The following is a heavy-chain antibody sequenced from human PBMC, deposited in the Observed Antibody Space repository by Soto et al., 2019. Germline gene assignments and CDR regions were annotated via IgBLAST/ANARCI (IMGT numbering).Heavy chain of an antibody. Sequence: QVQLQESGPGLVKPSETLSLTCTVSGDFISSHYWSWIRQPPGKGLEWIGYVYHNGKTHSNPSLKSRDPISMDTFKTQISLSLTSVTAADTTVYYCARPRGTTPAVWYFDLWGRGTLVTVSS. J-gene: IGHJ2*01. V-gene: IGHV4-59*08. CDR1: GDFISSHY. CDR2: VYHNGKT. CDR3: ARPRGTTPAVWYFDL. D-gene: IGHD1-26*01.